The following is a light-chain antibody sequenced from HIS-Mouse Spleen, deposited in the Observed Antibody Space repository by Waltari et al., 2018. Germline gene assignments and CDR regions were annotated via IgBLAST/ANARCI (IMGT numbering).Light chain of an antibody. Sequence: SYELTQPPSVSVSPGQTARITCSGDALPKKYAYWYQQKSGQAPVLVIYEDSKRPSGIPERVSGSSSGTTVTLTISGVQAEDEADYYCQSADSSGTYVVFGGGTKLTVL. CDR2: EDS. J-gene: IGLJ2*01. CDR3: QSADSSGTYVV. V-gene: IGLV3-25*03. CDR1: ALPKKY.